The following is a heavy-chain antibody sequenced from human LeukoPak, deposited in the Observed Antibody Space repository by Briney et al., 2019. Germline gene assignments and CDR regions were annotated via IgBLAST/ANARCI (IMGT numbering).Heavy chain of an antibody. J-gene: IGHJ4*02. CDR3: ARDVRTYCSGGSCYRLAFGY. Sequence: ASVKVSCKASGYTFTSYAMNWVRQAPGQGLEWMGWINTNTGNPTYAQGFTGRFVFSLDTSVSTAYLQISSLKAEDTAVYYCARDVRTYCSGGSCYRLAFGYWGQGTLVTVSS. D-gene: IGHD2-15*01. CDR1: GYTFTSYA. V-gene: IGHV7-4-1*02. CDR2: INTNTGNP.